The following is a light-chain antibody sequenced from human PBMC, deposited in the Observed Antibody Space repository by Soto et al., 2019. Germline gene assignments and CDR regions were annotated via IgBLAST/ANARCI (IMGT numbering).Light chain of an antibody. CDR3: QQYNSYWT. Sequence: DIQLTQSPSTLSESVGDRVTITCRASQSISSWLAWYQQKPGKAPKILIYKASSLESGVPSRFSGSGSGTEFTLTISSLHPDDFATYYCQQYNSYWTLGQGTKVDIK. CDR1: QSISSW. J-gene: IGKJ1*01. CDR2: KAS. V-gene: IGKV1-5*03.